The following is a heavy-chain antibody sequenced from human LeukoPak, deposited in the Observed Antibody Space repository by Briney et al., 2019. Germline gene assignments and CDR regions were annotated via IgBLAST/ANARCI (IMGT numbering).Heavy chain of an antibody. Sequence: ASVKVSCKASGYSFTSNYIHWVRQAPGQGLEWMGMIYPRDGSTSYAQKFQGRVTVTRDTSASTVHMELSGLRSEDTAVYYCARDQEAFDYWGQGTLVTVSS. V-gene: IGHV1-46*01. CDR1: GYSFTSNY. CDR2: IYPRDGST. J-gene: IGHJ4*02. CDR3: ARDQEAFDY.